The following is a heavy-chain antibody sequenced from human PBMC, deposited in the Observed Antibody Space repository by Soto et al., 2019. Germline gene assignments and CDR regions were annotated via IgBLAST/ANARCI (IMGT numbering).Heavy chain of an antibody. CDR1: SDSITSSAW. CDR2: ILLDGTT. CDR3: ANGDNWRLDL. Sequence: VQLQESGPGLVKPSGTLSLTCVVSSDSITSSAWWSCVRQPPGKGQEWVGEILLDGTTNCNPSLKCRVIISVDKSKNQSPLIINTVTAADTAIYYCANGDNWRLDLWGQGTLVTVSS. D-gene: IGHD1-20*01. J-gene: IGHJ4*02. V-gene: IGHV4-4*02.